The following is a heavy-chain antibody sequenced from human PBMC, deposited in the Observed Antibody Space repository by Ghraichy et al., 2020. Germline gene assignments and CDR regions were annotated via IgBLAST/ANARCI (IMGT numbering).Heavy chain of an antibody. J-gene: IGHJ5*02. CDR1: GFVLSNYG. D-gene: IGHD5-24*01. Sequence: LTCVASGFVLSNYGMHWVRQAPGKGLEWVAFLRFDDNNQYYADSVKGRFTISRDKAKNTLYLQLTTLRPDDTSVYYCATDPTDGFNTTFDHWGQGTLVTVSS. CDR3: ATDPTDGFNTTFDH. V-gene: IGHV3-30*02. CDR2: LRFDDNNQ.